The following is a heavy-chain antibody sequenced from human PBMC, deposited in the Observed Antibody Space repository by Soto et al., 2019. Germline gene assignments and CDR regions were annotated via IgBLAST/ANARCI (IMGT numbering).Heavy chain of an antibody. CDR1: GFTFSIYA. D-gene: IGHD4-4*01. CDR2: ISGSGANT. J-gene: IGHJ4*02. V-gene: IGHV3-23*01. CDR3: AKAIRVTVDY. Sequence: ESGGGLVQPGGSLRLSCATSGFTFSIYAMSWVRQAPGKGLEWVSAISGSGANTYYADSVKGRFTISRDNSKNTLYLQMNSLRAEDTAVYYCAKAIRVTVDYWGQGTLVTVSS.